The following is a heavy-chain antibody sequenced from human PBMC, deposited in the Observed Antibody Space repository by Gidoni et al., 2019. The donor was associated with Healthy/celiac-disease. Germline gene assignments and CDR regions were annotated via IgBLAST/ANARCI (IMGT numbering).Heavy chain of an antibody. CDR3: AKVAPGVSGYDPLDY. CDR2: ISYDGSNK. Sequence: QVQLVESGGGVVQPGRSLRLSCAASGFTFSSYGMHWVRQAPGKGLGWVAVISYDGSNKYYADSVKGRFTISRDNSKNTLYLQMNSLRAEDTAVYYCAKVAPGVSGYDPLDYWGQGTLVTVSS. D-gene: IGHD5-12*01. J-gene: IGHJ4*02. V-gene: IGHV3-30*18. CDR1: GFTFSSYG.